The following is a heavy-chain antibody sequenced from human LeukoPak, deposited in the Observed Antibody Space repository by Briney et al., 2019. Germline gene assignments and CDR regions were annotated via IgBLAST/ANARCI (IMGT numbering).Heavy chain of an antibody. Sequence: PQTLSLTCTVSGGSITGGGYSWSWIRQAPGKGLEWIGYFYHGGSTSYNPSLRSRVTISVDRSKNQFSLKLTSVTAADTAVYYCARSAFAEGYFDLWGRGTLVTASS. J-gene: IGHJ2*01. V-gene: IGHV4-30-2*01. CDR3: ARSAFAEGYFDL. CDR1: GGSITGGGYS. CDR2: FYHGGST.